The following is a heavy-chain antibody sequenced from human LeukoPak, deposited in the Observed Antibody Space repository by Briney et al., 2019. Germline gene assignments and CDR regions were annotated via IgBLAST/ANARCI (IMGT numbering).Heavy chain of an antibody. CDR1: GYTFTGYY. V-gene: IGHV1-2*02. D-gene: IGHD3-3*01. Sequence: ASVKVSCKASGYTFTGYYMHWVRQAPGQGLEWMGWINPNSGGTNYAQKFQGRVTMTRDTSISTAYMELSRLRSDDTAVYYCARVGPREYYDFWSGYLQEGWFDPWGQGTLVTVSS. CDR2: INPNSGGT. J-gene: IGHJ5*02. CDR3: ARVGPREYYDFWSGYLQEGWFDP.